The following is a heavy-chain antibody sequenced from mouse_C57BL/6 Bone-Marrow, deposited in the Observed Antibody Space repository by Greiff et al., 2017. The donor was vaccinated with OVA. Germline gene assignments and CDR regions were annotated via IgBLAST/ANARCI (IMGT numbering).Heavy chain of an antibody. Sequence: EVQLQQSGPELVKPGASVKISCKASGYTFTDYYMNWVKQSHGKSLEWIGDINPNNGGTSYNQKFKGKATLTVDKSSSTAYMELRSLTSEDSAVYYCARQTLLYYGSSPSGFDVWGTGTTVTVSS. CDR3: ARQTLLYYGSSPSGFDV. D-gene: IGHD1-1*01. J-gene: IGHJ1*03. CDR1: GYTFTDYY. V-gene: IGHV1-26*01. CDR2: INPNNGGT.